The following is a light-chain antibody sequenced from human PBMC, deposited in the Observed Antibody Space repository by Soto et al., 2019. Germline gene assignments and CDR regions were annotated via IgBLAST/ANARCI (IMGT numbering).Light chain of an antibody. CDR1: QSISSW. CDR2: DAS. Sequence: DIQMTHSPSTLSASVGDRFNITCRASQSISSWLAWYQQKPGKAPKLLIYDASSLESGVPSRFSGSGSGTEFTLTISRLKPDDFATYYCQQYNSYWTFGQGTKVDIK. J-gene: IGKJ1*01. V-gene: IGKV1-5*01. CDR3: QQYNSYWT.